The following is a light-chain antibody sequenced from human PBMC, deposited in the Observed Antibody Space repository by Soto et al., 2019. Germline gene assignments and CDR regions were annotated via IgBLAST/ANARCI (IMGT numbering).Light chain of an antibody. CDR3: QQIYITLSLN. J-gene: IGKJ4*01. V-gene: IGKV1-39*01. CDR1: QNINLY. CDR2: ASS. Sequence: IQMTQSPSFLSASIGDTVTITCRASQNINLYVNWYQQKSGKAPRLLIYASSTLESGVPSRFSGSGSGTDFTLTISSLQPEDFETYYCQQIYITLSLNFGGGTKIEIK.